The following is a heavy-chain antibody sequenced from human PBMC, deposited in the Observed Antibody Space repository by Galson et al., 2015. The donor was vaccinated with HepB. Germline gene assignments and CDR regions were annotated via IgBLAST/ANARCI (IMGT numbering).Heavy chain of an antibody. CDR3: ARVWGSGSEGGY. D-gene: IGHD3-10*01. CDR2: ISYDGSNK. Sequence: SLRLSCAASGFTFSSYAMHWVRQAPGKGLEWVAVISYDGSNKYYADSVKGRFTISRDNSKNTLYLQMNSLRAEDTAVYYCARVWGSGSEGGYWGQGTLVTVSS. J-gene: IGHJ4*02. V-gene: IGHV3-30*04. CDR1: GFTFSSYA.